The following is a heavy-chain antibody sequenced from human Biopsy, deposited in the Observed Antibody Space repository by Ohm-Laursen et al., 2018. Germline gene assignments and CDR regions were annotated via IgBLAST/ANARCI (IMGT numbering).Heavy chain of an antibody. J-gene: IGHJ5*02. CDR3: ARRRFNTNLYHWFDR. V-gene: IGHV5-51*01. D-gene: IGHD3-16*01. CDR2: VYPFDSET. CDR1: GYDFSTYW. Sequence: ESLKISCKGSGYDFSTYWIGWVRQVPGKGLDWMGIVYPFDSETRYSPSLQGQVTISVDKSINTAYLQWSSLEASDTAIYYCARRRFNTNLYHWFDRWGQGTLVTVSS.